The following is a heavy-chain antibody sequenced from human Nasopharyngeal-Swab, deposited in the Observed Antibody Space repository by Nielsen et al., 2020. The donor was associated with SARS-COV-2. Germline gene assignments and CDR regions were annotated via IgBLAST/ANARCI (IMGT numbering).Heavy chain of an antibody. CDR1: EFTVSSNY. CDR2: IYSGGST. D-gene: IGHD6-19*01. Sequence: GESLKISCAASEFTVSSNYMSWVRQAPGKGLEWVSVIYSGGSTYYADSVKGRFTISRDNSKNTLYLQMNSLRAEDTAVYYCARDVNYSSGWYDYWGQGTLVTVSS. V-gene: IGHV3-66*01. CDR3: ARDVNYSSGWYDY. J-gene: IGHJ4*02.